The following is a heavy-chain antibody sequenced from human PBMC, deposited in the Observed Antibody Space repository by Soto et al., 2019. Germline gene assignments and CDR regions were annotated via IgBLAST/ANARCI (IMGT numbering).Heavy chain of an antibody. D-gene: IGHD1-26*01. CDR2: IWYDGRYK. J-gene: IGHJ6*03. Sequence: QVQLVESGGGVVQPGRSRRLSCVASGFSLSGYGIHWVRQAPGKGLEWVAMIWYDGRYKYYADSVKGRFTISRDDSKNTVYLQMNSLRGDDTAVYYCARDSFNSKSTILSSRYYFYYMDVWGKGTTVTVSS. CDR1: GFSLSGYG. V-gene: IGHV3-33*01. CDR3: ARDSFNSKSTILSSRYYFYYMDV.